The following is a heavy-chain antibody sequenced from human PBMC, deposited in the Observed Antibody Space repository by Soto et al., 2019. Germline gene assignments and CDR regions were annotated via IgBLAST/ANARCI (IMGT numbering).Heavy chain of an antibody. Sequence: QGQLVQSGVEVKKPGASVRVSCKASGYPFTNYGINWVRLAPGQGLEWMGRISGRSGGTNYGPKFRDRITMATDTSSKTAYMELRRLRFDDTAVYYCAKDGGHGARMHICGMDVWCKGTKVTGS. CDR3: AKDGGHGARMHICGMDV. J-gene: IGHJ6*04. D-gene: IGHD2-21*01. CDR1: GYPFTNYG. V-gene: IGHV1-18*01. CDR2: ISGRSGGT.